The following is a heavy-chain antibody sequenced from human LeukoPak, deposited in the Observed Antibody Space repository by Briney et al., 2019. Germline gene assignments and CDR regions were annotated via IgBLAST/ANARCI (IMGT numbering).Heavy chain of an antibody. CDR3: AGDFWSGYYRD. J-gene: IGHJ1*01. V-gene: IGHV4-39*07. D-gene: IGHD3-3*01. CDR1: GGSISSSSYY. CDR2: IYYSGRT. Sequence: SQTLSLTCTVSGGSISSSSYYWGWIRQPPGKGLEWIGSIYYSGRTYYNPSLKSRVTISVDTSKNQFSLKLSSVTAADTAVYYCAGDFWSGYYRDWGQGTLVTVSS.